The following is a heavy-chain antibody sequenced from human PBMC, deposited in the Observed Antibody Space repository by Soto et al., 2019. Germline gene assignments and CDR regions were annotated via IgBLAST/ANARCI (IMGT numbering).Heavy chain of an antibody. J-gene: IGHJ6*02. D-gene: IGHD3-10*01. V-gene: IGHV4-59*08. CDR3: ARQGFGQLHGIVDV. Sequence: SRVTMSEDTSKNQFSLKVNSVTAADTAMYYCARQGFGQLHGIVDVWGPGTTVTVSS.